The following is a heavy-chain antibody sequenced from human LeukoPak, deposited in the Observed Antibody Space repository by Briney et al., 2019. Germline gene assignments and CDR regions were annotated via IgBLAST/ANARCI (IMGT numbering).Heavy chain of an antibody. CDR2: IFASGST. CDR3: ASTAGYYYMDV. V-gene: IGHV4-61*02. J-gene: IGHJ6*03. Sequence: PSETLSLTCTVSGASISSGSYYWNWIRQPAGKGLEWIGRIFASGSTNYNPSLKSRVTISVDTSKNQFSLKLSSVTAADTAVYYCASTAGYYYMDVWGKGTTVTVSS. D-gene: IGHD5-18*01. CDR1: GASISSGSYY.